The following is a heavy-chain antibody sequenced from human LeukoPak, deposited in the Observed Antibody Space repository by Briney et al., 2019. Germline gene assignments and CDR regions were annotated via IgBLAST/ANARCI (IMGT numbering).Heavy chain of an antibody. CDR2: INPNSGGT. J-gene: IGHJ4*02. V-gene: IGHV1-2*02. CDR3: ASPRDSSWDLFDY. CDR1: GYSLTGYY. D-gene: IGHD6-13*01. Sequence: GASLKVSCKASGYSLTGYYMHWVRQAPGQGLEWMGWINPNSGGTNYAQKFPGRVNMTRDTSISTAYMELSRLRSDPPAVYYCASPRDSSWDLFDYWGQGTLVTVSS.